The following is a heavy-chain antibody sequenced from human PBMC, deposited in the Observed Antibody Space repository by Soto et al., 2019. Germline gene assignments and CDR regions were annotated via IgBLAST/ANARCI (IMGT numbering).Heavy chain of an antibody. CDR2: INAGNGNT. CDR3: ARDRAQGSPRWFDP. CDR1: GYTFTSYA. Sequence: GASVKVSCKASGYTFTSYAMHWVRQAPGQRLEWMGWINAGNGNTKYSQKFQGRVTITRDTSASTAYMELSSLGSEDTAVYYCARDRAQGSPRWFDPWGQGTLVTVSS. D-gene: IGHD6-13*01. V-gene: IGHV1-3*01. J-gene: IGHJ5*02.